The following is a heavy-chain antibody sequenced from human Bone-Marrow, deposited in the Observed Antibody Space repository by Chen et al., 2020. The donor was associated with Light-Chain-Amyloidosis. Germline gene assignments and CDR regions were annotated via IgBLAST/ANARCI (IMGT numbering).Heavy chain of an antibody. Sequence: QVQLQESGPGLVKPSETLSLTCNVSGGSVSSGTYHWSWIRQPPGKGLEWIGYIYYTGITNYNPSLKSRVTISVDASKNQFSLKLSSVTAADTAVYYCARDGGSSVPYYYYGMDVWGQGTTVTVSS. D-gene: IGHD6-6*01. CDR3: ARDGGSSVPYYYYGMDV. CDR2: IYYTGIT. CDR1: GGSVSSGTYH. J-gene: IGHJ6*02. V-gene: IGHV4-61*01.